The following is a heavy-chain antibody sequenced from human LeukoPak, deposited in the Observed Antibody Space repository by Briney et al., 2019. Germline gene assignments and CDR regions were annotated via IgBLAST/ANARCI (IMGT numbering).Heavy chain of an antibody. V-gene: IGHV4-61*02. J-gene: IGHJ4*02. CDR2: IYTSGST. CDR3: ARGSYGMLWYFDY. D-gene: IGHD5-18*01. Sequence: SETLSLTCAVSGASISGSGYYWGWIRQPAGKGLEWIGRIYTSGSTNYNPSLKSRVTMSVDTSKNQFSLKLSSVTAADTAVYYCARGSYGMLWYFDYWGQGTLVTVSS. CDR1: GASISGSGYY.